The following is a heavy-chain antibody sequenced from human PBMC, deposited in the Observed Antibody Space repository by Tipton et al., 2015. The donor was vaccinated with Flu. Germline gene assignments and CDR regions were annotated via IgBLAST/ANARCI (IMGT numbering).Heavy chain of an antibody. Sequence: QVQLVQSGGGVAQPGGSLRLSCEASGFTFSSHDMHWVRQAPGRGLEWVTSVRFDGFSKYYADSVKGRFSISRDNSKNTVFVGVNSLRTEDTAVYYCVRGNYNSSHYYHDGSWGQGTLVTVSS. CDR1: GFTFSSHD. J-gene: IGHJ5*02. D-gene: IGHD3-22*01. V-gene: IGHV3-30*02. CDR2: VRFDGFSK. CDR3: VRGNYNSSHYYHDGS.